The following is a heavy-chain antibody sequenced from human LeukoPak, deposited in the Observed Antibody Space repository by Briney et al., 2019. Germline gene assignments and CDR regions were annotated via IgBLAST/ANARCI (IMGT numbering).Heavy chain of an antibody. Sequence: GGSLRLSCAASGFTFSSYSMNWVRQAPGKGLEWVSSISSSSSYIYYADSVKGRFTISRDNAKNSLYLQMNSLRAEDTAVYYCARDGVWFDYDSSRFNWFDPWGQGTLVTVSS. CDR3: ARDGVWFDYDSSRFNWFDP. CDR2: ISSSSSYI. J-gene: IGHJ5*02. D-gene: IGHD3-22*01. V-gene: IGHV3-21*01. CDR1: GFTFSSYS.